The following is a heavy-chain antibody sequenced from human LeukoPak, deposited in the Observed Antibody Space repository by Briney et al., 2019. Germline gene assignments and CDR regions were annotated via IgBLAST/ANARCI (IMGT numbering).Heavy chain of an antibody. CDR3: ARGRSVAIFGVVHRAGDWFDP. J-gene: IGHJ5*02. V-gene: IGHV4-39*07. D-gene: IGHD3-3*01. CDR2: TYYSGTT. CDR1: GGSVSSNNYY. Sequence: SETLSLTCTVSGGSVSSNNYYWGWIRQPPGKGLEWIGSTYYSGTTYYNPSLKSRVTISVDTSKNQFSLKLSSVTAADTAVYYCARGRSVAIFGVVHRAGDWFDPWGQGTLVTVSS.